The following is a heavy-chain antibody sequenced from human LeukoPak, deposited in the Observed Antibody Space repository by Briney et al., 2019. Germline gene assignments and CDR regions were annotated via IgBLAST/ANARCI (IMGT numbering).Heavy chain of an antibody. CDR1: GYTFTSYG. J-gene: IGHJ4*02. D-gene: IGHD3-10*01. CDR3: ARALWFGELLPFDY. Sequence: ASVKVSCKASGYTFTSYGISWVGQAPGQGLEWMGWISAYNGNTNYAQKLQGRVTMTTDTSTSTAYMELRSLRSDDTAVYYCARALWFGELLPFDYWGQGTLVTVSS. V-gene: IGHV1-18*01. CDR2: ISAYNGNT.